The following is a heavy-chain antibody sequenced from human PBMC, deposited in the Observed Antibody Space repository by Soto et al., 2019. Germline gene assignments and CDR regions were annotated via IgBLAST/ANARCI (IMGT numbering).Heavy chain of an antibody. CDR3: ARIVESGYTIDFDL. J-gene: IGHJ2*01. CDR2: LYYSGST. D-gene: IGHD3-16*02. V-gene: IGHV4-30-4*01. Sequence: QVQLQESGPGPVKPSQTLSLTCTVPGGSISSGDYYWTWIRQPPGKGLEWIGYLYYSGSTNYNPSRSSRVTISVATSKNQLSLSLSSVTAADTAVYYCARIVESGYTIDFDLWGRGTLVTVSS. CDR1: GGSISSGDYY.